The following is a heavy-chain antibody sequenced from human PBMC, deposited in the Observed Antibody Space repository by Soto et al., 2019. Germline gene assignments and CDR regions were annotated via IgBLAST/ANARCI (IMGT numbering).Heavy chain of an antibody. CDR3: KSRDY. J-gene: IGHJ4*02. CDR2: IFRGGST. V-gene: IGHV3-53*04. Sequence: EVQLVESGGGLVQPGGSLRLACSASEFSVSDNYMNWVRQAPGKGLEWVSVIFRGGSTNYADSVKGRFTISRQKSENTLYLQMTRLRVEDTAVYYCKSRDYWGRGTLVTVSS. CDR1: EFSVSDNY.